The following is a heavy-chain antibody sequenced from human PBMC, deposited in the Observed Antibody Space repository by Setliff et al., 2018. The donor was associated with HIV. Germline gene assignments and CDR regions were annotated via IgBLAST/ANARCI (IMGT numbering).Heavy chain of an antibody. D-gene: IGHD5-12*01. J-gene: IGHJ4*02. Sequence: GGSLRLSCAASGFTVSGNYMTWVRQAPGKGLEFVSVIYGDGNTYYADSVKGRFTISRDNSKNSLYLQMNSLTTEDTGLYYCAKDGWGYDYVGAYYFDYWGQGTPVTVSS. CDR3: AKDGWGYDYVGAYYFDY. V-gene: IGHV3-53*05. CDR2: IYGDGNT. CDR1: GFTVSGNY.